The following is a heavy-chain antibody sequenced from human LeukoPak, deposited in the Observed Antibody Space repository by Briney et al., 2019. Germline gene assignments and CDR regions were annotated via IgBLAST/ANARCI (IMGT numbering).Heavy chain of an antibody. CDR2: IKHDGSEK. Sequence: GGSLRLSCAASGFTFNSYWMSWVRQAPGKGLEWVANIKHDGSEKHYVDSVKGRFTISRDNAKNSLFLEMNRLRAEDTAVYFCTRDGTKAYCGGDCRAHDYWGQGTLVTVSS. V-gene: IGHV3-7*01. CDR3: TRDGTKAYCGGDCRAHDY. J-gene: IGHJ4*02. CDR1: GFTFNSYW. D-gene: IGHD2-21*02.